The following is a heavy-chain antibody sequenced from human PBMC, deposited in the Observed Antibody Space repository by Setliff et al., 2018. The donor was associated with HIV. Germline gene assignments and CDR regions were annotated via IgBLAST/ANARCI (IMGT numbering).Heavy chain of an antibody. V-gene: IGHV1-2*06. Sequence: ASVKVSCKASGYTFTGYYVHWVRQAPGQGLEWMGRIIPNSGGTNYAQTFQGRVTMTRDTSISTAYMELTRLRSDDTAVYYCATKLYCTNGVCLDAFDIWGQGTMVTVSS. CDR3: ATKLYCTNGVCLDAFDI. CDR1: GYTFTGYY. D-gene: IGHD2-8*01. J-gene: IGHJ3*02. CDR2: IIPNSGGT.